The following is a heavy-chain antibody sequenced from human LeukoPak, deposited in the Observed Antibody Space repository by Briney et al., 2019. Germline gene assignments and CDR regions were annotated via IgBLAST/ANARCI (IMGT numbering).Heavy chain of an antibody. Sequence: AASVKVSCKASGYTFNGCYMHRVRQAPGQGLEWMGWINPNSGGTNYAQKFQGWVTMTRDTSISTAYMELSRLRSDDTAVYYCARSSSGYYPYYFDYWGQGTLVTVSS. CDR3: ARSSSGYYPYYFDY. J-gene: IGHJ4*02. V-gene: IGHV1-2*04. CDR1: GYTFNGCY. D-gene: IGHD3-22*01. CDR2: INPNSGGT.